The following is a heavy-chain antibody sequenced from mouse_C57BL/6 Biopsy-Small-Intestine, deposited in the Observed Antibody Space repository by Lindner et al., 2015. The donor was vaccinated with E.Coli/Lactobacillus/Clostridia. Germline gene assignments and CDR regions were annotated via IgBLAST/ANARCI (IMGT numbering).Heavy chain of an antibody. D-gene: IGHD4-1*01. Sequence: VQLQESGAELVKPGASVKLSCTASGFNIKDYYMHWVKQRTEQGLEWIGWFYPGSGSIKYNEKFKDKATLTADKSSSTVYMELSRLTSEDSAVYFCARHEETGSYAMDYWGQGTSVTVSS. V-gene: IGHV1-62-2*01. CDR3: ARHEETGSYAMDY. CDR1: GFNIKDYY. J-gene: IGHJ4*01. CDR2: FYPGSGSI.